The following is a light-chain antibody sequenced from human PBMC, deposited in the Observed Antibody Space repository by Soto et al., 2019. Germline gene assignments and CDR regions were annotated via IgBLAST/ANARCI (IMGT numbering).Light chain of an antibody. CDR3: QQRSNWPHT. CDR1: QSVSSSY. V-gene: IGKV3D-20*02. Sequence: EIVLTQSPGTLSLSPGERATLSCRASQSVSSSYLAWYQQKPGQAPRLLIYGASSRATGIPDRFSGSGSGTDFTLTINRLEPEDFAVYYCQQRSNWPHTFGQGTRLEIK. J-gene: IGKJ5*01. CDR2: GAS.